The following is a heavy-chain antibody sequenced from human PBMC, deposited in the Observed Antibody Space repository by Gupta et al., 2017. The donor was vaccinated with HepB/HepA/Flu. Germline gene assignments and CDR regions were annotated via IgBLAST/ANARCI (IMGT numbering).Heavy chain of an antibody. V-gene: IGHV3-23*01. D-gene: IGHD2-2*01. CDR1: GFTFSSLA. J-gene: IGHJ6*02. Sequence: EVQFLEPGGALVEPGGSLRFACAASGFTFSSLALVWFGQAAGKGLEWVSAVGGGGISTYYAGSVKGRFIISRDNSKNTLSLQMNSLRAEDTAIYYCAKTVQRIYYYYGMDVWGQGTTVTVSS. CDR3: AKTVQRIYYYYGMDV. CDR2: VGGGGIST.